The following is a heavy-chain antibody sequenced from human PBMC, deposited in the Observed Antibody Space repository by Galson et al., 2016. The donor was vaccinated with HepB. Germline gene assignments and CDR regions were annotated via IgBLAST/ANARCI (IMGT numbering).Heavy chain of an antibody. CDR3: ARGGDWNYYFDH. V-gene: IGHV4-59*12. J-gene: IGHJ4*02. Sequence: SETLSLTCTVSGGSISNYYWSWIRQPPGKGLEWIGSIDYSGTTYYNPSLKSRVTISVDTSKNQFSLKLSSLTAADTAVYYCARGGDWNYYFDHWGQGTLVPVSS. CDR2: IDYSGTT. D-gene: IGHD1-7*01. CDR1: GGSISNYY.